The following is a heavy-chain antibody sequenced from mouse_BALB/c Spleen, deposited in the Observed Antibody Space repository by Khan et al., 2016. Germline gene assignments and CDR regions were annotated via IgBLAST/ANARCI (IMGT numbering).Heavy chain of an antibody. V-gene: IGHV9-3-1*01. D-gene: IGHD1-1*01. CDR2: INTYTGEP. CDR3: ARFYAGAGMEY. CDR1: GYTFTNFG. Sequence: QIQLVQAGPELKKPGETVKISCKASGYTFTNFGMIWVKQAPGKDLKWMGWINTYTGEPTYADDFKGRFAFFLETSASTAYLQIINLKNEDTATXSCARFYAGAGMEYGGRCTSDTASP. J-gene: IGHJ4*01.